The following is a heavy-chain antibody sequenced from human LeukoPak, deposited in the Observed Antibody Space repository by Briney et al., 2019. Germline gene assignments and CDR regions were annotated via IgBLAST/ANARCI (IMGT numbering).Heavy chain of an antibody. Sequence: ASVKVSCKASGYTFTGHYLHWVRQAPGQGLEWMGWINPNSGGTNYAQKFQGRVTMTRDTSIRTAYMELSRLRSDDTAVYYCARGAVVATLGWFDPWGQGTLVTVSS. J-gene: IGHJ5*02. CDR3: ARGAVVATLGWFDP. V-gene: IGHV1-2*02. CDR1: GYTFTGHY. CDR2: INPNSGGT. D-gene: IGHD2-15*01.